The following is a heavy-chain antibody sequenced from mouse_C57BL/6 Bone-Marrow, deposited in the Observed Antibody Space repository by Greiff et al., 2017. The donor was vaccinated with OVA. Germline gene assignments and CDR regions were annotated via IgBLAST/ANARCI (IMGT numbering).Heavy chain of an antibody. Sequence: VQLKQSGPELVKPGASVKISCKASGYSFTDYNMNWVKQSNGKSLEWIGVINPNYGTTSYNQKFKGKATLTVDQSSSTAYMQLNSLTSEDSAVYYCARGDDYDERWYFDVWGTGTTVTVSS. V-gene: IGHV1-39*01. CDR3: ARGDDYDERWYFDV. J-gene: IGHJ1*03. CDR2: INPNYGTT. D-gene: IGHD2-4*01. CDR1: GYSFTDYN.